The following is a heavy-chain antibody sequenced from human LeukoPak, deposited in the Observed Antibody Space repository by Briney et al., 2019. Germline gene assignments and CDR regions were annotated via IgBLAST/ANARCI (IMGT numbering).Heavy chain of an antibody. J-gene: IGHJ6*02. CDR2: IYTSGST. CDR3: ARVQQLVQWGTFYGMDV. V-gene: IGHV4-59*10. Sequence: KPSETLSLTCAVYGGSFSGYYWSWIRQPAGKGLEWIGRIYTSGSTNYNPSLKSRVTMSVDTSKNQFSLKLSSVTAADTAVYYCARVQQLVQWGTFYGMDVWGQGTTVTVSS. CDR1: GGSFSGYY. D-gene: IGHD6-13*01.